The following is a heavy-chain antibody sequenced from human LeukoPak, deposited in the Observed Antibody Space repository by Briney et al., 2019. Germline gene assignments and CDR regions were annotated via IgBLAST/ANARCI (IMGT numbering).Heavy chain of an antibody. V-gene: IGHV4-30-4*08. CDR2: IYYSGST. Sequence: SETLSLTCTVSGGSISSGDYYWSWIRQPPGKGLEWIGYIYYSGSTYYNPSLKSRVTISVDTSKNQFSLKLSSVTAADTAVYYCARQGLGKAFDYWGQGTLVTVPS. D-gene: IGHD4-23*01. CDR1: GGSISSGDYY. J-gene: IGHJ4*02. CDR3: ARQGLGKAFDY.